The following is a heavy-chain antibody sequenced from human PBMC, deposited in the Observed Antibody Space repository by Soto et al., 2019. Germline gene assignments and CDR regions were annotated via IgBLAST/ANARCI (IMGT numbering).Heavy chain of an antibody. J-gene: IGHJ4*02. D-gene: IGHD3-22*01. CDR3: ARGSFHYYDSSGYYYFDY. V-gene: IGHV4-31*03. CDR2: IYYSGST. CDR1: GGSISSGGYY. Sequence: SETLSLTCTVSGGSISSGGYYWSWIRQHPGKGLEWIGYIYYSGSTYYNPSLKSRVTISVDTSKNQFSLKLSSVTAADTAVYYCARGSFHYYDSSGYYYFDYWGQGTLVTVSS.